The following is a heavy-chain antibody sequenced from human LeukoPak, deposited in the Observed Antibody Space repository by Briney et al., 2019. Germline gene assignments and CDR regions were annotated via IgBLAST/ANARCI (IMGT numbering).Heavy chain of an antibody. D-gene: IGHD4-17*01. CDR2: ISHGGGST. CDR3: AKDLSTGTTQPYFDY. V-gene: IGHV3-23*01. Sequence: GGSLRLSCVTSGLRFSTYAMSWVRQAPGKGLEWVSGISHGGGSTYYADSVKGRFTISRDNSKNTLFLQMNSLRAEDTAIYHCAKDLSTGTTQPYFDYWGQGTLVTVSS. CDR1: GLRFSTYA. J-gene: IGHJ4*02.